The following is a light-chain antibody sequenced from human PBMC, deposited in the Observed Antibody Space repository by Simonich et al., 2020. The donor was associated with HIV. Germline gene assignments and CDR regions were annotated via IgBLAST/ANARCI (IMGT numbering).Light chain of an antibody. CDR2: GAS. J-gene: IGKJ1*01. V-gene: IGKV3-15*01. CDR1: QSVSSN. Sequence: EIVMTQSPATLSVSPGERATLSCRASQSVSSNLAWYQQKPCQAPRLLIYGASTRATGIPARFSGSGSGTEFTLTISSMQSEDFAGYYCQQYNSTPPTFGQGTKVEIK. CDR3: QQYNSTPPT.